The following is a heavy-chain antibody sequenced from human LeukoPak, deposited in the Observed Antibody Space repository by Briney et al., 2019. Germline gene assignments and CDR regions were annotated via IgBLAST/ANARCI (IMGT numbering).Heavy chain of an antibody. J-gene: IGHJ5*02. Sequence: TSVKVSCKASGYTFTSYGISWVRQAPGQGLEWMGWISAYNGNTNYAQKLQGRVTMTTDTSTSTAYMELRSLRADDTAVYYCAGMVRALQWFDPWGQGTLVTVSS. CDR1: GYTFTSYG. CDR3: AGMVRALQWFDP. CDR2: ISAYNGNT. V-gene: IGHV1-18*04. D-gene: IGHD3-10*01.